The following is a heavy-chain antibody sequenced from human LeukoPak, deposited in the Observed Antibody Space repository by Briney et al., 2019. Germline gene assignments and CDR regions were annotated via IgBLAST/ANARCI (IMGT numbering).Heavy chain of an antibody. D-gene: IGHD6-19*01. Sequence: PGRSLRLSCAASGFTFDDYAMHWVRQAPGKGLEWVSGISWNSGSIGYADSVKGRFTISRDNAKNSLYLQMNSLRAEGTALYYCAKDLLAGTNYYYGMDVWGQGTTVTVSS. CDR1: GFTFDDYA. V-gene: IGHV3-9*01. CDR3: AKDLLAGTNYYYGMDV. J-gene: IGHJ6*02. CDR2: ISWNSGSI.